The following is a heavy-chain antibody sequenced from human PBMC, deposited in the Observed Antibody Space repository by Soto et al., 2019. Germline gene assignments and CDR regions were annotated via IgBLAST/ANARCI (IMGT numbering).Heavy chain of an antibody. J-gene: IGHJ6*02. CDR3: DRDHRDFYGMDV. V-gene: IGHV3-21*01. CDR1: GFTFDSYS. D-gene: IGHD2-21*01. CDR2: VSISSTYI. Sequence: EVQLVQSGGGLVKPGGSLRLSCAASGFTFDSYSLNWVRQAPGKGLEWVSSVSISSTYIYYADSVRGRFSISRHNAKNSLYLQMHSLRAEDSAVYYCDRDHRDFYGMDVWGQGTTVTISS.